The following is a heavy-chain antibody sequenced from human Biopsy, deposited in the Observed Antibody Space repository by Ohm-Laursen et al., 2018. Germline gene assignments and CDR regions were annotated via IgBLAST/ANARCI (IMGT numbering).Heavy chain of an antibody. V-gene: IGHV4-34*09. CDR3: TRKPNSLYYFDH. CDR1: GESFNGYY. Sequence: QTLSLTCAVYGESFNGYYWSWIRQTPGKGLEWIGEINHSGRTNYNPSLKSRVAISVEVSKNQFSLKVSSVTAADTAVYFCTRKPNSLYYFDHWGQGTLVTVSS. J-gene: IGHJ4*02. D-gene: IGHD1-14*01. CDR2: INHSGRT.